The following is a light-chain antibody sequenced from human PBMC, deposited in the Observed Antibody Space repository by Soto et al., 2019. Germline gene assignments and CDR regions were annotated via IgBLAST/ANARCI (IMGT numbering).Light chain of an antibody. J-gene: IGLJ1*01. CDR2: DVS. CDR1: SSDVGGYNY. CDR3: CSYRTSNTRHIV. V-gene: IGLV2-14*03. Sequence: QSVLTQPASVSGSPGQSITISCAGTSSDVGGYNYISWYQHHPGKAPKLMIYDVSNRPSGVSNRLSGSKSGNTASLSISGLQPEDEADYYCCSYRTSNTRHIVCGTGTKVTVL.